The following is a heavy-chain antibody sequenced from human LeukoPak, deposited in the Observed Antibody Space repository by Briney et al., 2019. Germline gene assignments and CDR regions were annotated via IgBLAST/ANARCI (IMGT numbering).Heavy chain of an antibody. CDR3: AKGDGSYGGVTAL. CDR1: GFTVSSND. Sequence: GGSLRLSCEASGFTVSSNDMSWVRQAPGKGLEWVSVIYSGGSTDYTDSVMGRFTISRDNSKNTLSLQMNSLRGEDTAVYYCAKGDGSYGGVTALWGQGTLVTVSS. D-gene: IGHD3-16*01. CDR2: IYSGGST. V-gene: IGHV3-53*01. J-gene: IGHJ4*02.